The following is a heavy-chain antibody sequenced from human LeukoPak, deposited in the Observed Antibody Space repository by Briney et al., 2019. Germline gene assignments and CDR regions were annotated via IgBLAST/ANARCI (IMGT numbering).Heavy chain of an antibody. V-gene: IGHV1-24*01. CDR3: ATSPGYDY. Sequence: HVASVKVSCKVSGYTLSELSIHWVRQAPGKGLEWMGGFDPEDGETIYAQKFQGRVTMTEDTSTDTAYVELTSLRSEDTAVYYCATSPGYDYWGQGTLVTVSS. D-gene: IGHD1-14*01. CDR2: FDPEDGET. CDR1: GYTLSELS. J-gene: IGHJ4*02.